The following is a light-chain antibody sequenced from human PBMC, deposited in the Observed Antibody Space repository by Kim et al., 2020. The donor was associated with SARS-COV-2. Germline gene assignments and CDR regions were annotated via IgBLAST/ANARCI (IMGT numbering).Light chain of an antibody. J-gene: IGKJ4*01. Sequence: EIVMTQSPATLSVSPGERATLSCRASQSVSSNLAWYQQKPGQAPRLLIYAASTRATGIPARFSGSGSGTEFTLTISSLQSEDFAVYYCQQYNNWPLLLTFGGGTKVDIK. V-gene: IGKV3-15*01. CDR3: QQYNNWPLLLT. CDR2: AAS. CDR1: QSVSSN.